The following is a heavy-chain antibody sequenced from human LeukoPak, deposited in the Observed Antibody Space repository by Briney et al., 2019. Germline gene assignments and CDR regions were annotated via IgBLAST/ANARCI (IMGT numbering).Heavy chain of an antibody. CDR2: ISSSSSYI. V-gene: IGHV3-21*01. J-gene: IGHJ4*02. Sequence: PAGSLRLSCAASAFTFSSYSMNWVRHAPGKGLEWVSSISSSSSYIYYEDSVKGRFTISRDNAKNSPYLRMNSLRAEDTAVYYCARDGQGAPGYWGEGTLVTVSS. D-gene: IGHD4/OR15-4a*01. CDR3: ARDGQGAPGY. CDR1: AFTFSSYS.